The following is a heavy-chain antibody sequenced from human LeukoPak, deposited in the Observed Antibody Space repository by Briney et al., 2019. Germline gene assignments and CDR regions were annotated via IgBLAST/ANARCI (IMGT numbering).Heavy chain of an antibody. CDR1: GFTFSSYS. J-gene: IGHJ4*02. D-gene: IGHD3-22*01. Sequence: PGGSLRLSCAASGFTFSSYSMNWVRQAPGKGLEWVSYISSSSSTIYYADSVKGRFTISRDNAKNSLYLQMNSLRAEDTAVYYCARAKDDSSGSQSPCDYWGQGTLVTVSS. CDR2: ISSSSSTI. V-gene: IGHV3-48*01. CDR3: ARAKDDSSGSQSPCDY.